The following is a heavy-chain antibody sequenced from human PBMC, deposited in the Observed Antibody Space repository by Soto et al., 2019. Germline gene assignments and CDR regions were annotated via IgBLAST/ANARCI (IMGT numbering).Heavy chain of an antibody. CDR1: GGSFSGYY. CDR2: INHSGST. V-gene: IGHV4-34*01. CDR3: ARGGAFWSGYPYYYYYGMDV. D-gene: IGHD3-3*01. J-gene: IGHJ6*02. Sequence: KPSETLSLTCAVYGGSFSGYYWSWIRQPPGKGLEWIGEINHSGSTNYNPSLKSRVTISVDTSKNQFSLKLSSVTAADTAVYYCARGGAFWSGYPYYYYYGMDVWGQGTTVTV.